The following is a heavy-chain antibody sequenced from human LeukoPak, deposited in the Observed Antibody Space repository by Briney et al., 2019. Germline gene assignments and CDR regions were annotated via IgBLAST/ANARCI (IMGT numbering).Heavy chain of an antibody. CDR2: IKSKTDGGTT. V-gene: IGHV3-15*07. Sequence: GGSLKLSCAASGFTFSNAWMNWVRQAPGKGLEWVGRIKSKTDGGTTDYAAPVKGRFTISRDDSKNTLYLQMNSLKTEDTAVYYCTTQREVIVVVSAFDIWGQGTMVTVSS. J-gene: IGHJ3*02. D-gene: IGHD3-22*01. CDR1: GFTFSNAW. CDR3: TTQREVIVVVSAFDI.